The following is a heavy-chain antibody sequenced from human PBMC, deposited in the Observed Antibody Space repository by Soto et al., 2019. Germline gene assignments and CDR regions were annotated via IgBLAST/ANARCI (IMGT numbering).Heavy chain of an antibody. CDR2: ISGSGGST. Sequence: HPGGSLRLSCAASGFTFSSYAMSWVRQAPGKGLEWVSAISGSGGSTYYADSVKGRFTISRDNSKNTLYLQMNSLRAEDTAVYYCATKVYYDILTGYPRPDYWGQGTLVTVSS. CDR3: ATKVYYDILTGYPRPDY. J-gene: IGHJ4*02. CDR1: GFTFSSYA. D-gene: IGHD3-9*01. V-gene: IGHV3-23*01.